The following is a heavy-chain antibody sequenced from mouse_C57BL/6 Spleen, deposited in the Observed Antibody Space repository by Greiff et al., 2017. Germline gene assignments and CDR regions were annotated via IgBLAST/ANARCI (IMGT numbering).Heavy chain of an antibody. CDR3: AEQGFYAMDY. CDR2: IWSGGST. V-gene: IGHV2-9*01. Sequence: QVQLKESGPGLVAPPQSPFNICTVSGFSSISYCVGWAGQPPGKGLEWLGVIWSGGSTNYNSAIMSRLRISKDNSKSQIFLKMKSLQSNDTAAYYCAEQGFYAMDYWGQGTSVTVSS. J-gene: IGHJ4*01. CDR1: GFSSISYC.